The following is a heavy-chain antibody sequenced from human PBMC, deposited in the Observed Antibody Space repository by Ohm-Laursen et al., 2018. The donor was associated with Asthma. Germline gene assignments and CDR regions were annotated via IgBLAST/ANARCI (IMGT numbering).Heavy chain of an antibody. V-gene: IGHV3-23*01. CDR3: AKGSLTNGNYYYNYGMDV. Sequence: GSLRLSCTAPGFTFSSYAMSWVRQAPGKGLEWVSAITGSGSYTYYADSVKGRFTLSRDNSKNTLYLQINSLRAEDTAVYYCAKGSLTNGNYYYNYGMDVWGQGTTVTVSS. D-gene: IGHD1-26*01. CDR1: GFTFSSYA. J-gene: IGHJ6*02. CDR2: ITGSGSYT.